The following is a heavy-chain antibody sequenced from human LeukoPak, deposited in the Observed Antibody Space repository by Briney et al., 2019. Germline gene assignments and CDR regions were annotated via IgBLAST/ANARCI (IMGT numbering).Heavy chain of an antibody. J-gene: IGHJ3*02. CDR2: IKKEGSER. CDR3: ARDLAGPPQEAFDI. CDR1: GFSINNYW. V-gene: IGHV3-7*01. Sequence: GGSLRLSCAASGFSINNYWMNWVRQAPGKGLEWVPSIKKEGSERYYVDSVKGRFTISRDNTKNSLYLQMNTLRAEDTAVYYCARDLAGPPQEAFDIWGQGTMVTVSS.